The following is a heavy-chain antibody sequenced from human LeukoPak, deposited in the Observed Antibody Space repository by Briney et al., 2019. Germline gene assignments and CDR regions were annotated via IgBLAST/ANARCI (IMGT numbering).Heavy chain of an antibody. CDR2: IKQDDSEK. J-gene: IGHJ4*02. Sequence: GGFLRLSCAASGFTFSRYWMSWVRQAPGKGLEWVANIKQDDSEKYYVDSVKGRFTISRDNAKNSVYLQMNSLRADDTAVYYCATGSYYYDSSAYYFVFESWGQGTLVTVSS. D-gene: IGHD3-22*01. V-gene: IGHV3-7*01. CDR1: GFTFSRYW. CDR3: ATGSYYYDSSAYYFVFES.